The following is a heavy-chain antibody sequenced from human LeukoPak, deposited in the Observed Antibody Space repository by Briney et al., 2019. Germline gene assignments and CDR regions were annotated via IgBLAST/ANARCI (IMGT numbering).Heavy chain of an antibody. Sequence: SETLSLTCTVSGASISNYYWSWIRQTPEKGLEWVGNIHSSGGRSYYPSLKRRLTLSIDTSRNPLSLKLPSVTAADTAVYFCARLGSYHDFWGQGALVTVSS. V-gene: IGHV4-4*09. D-gene: IGHD1-26*01. CDR1: GASISNYY. CDR2: IHSSGGR. CDR3: ARLGSYHDF. J-gene: IGHJ4*02.